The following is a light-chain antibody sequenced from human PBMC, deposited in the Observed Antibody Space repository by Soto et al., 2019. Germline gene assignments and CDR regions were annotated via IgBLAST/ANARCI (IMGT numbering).Light chain of an antibody. CDR1: SSDVGAYKY. Sequence: QSVLTQPASVSGSPGQSVTISCTGTSSDVGAYKYVSWYQKHPGKAPKLMIYGVSNRPSGISNRFSGSKSGNTASLTISGLQAEDEADYYCSSYTSSSTRVFGGGTKVTVL. CDR2: GVS. V-gene: IGLV2-14*03. CDR3: SSYTSSSTRV. J-gene: IGLJ3*02.